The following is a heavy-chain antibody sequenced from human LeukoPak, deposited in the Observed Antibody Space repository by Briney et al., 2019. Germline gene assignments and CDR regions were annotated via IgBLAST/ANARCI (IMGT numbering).Heavy chain of an antibody. D-gene: IGHD4-17*01. CDR1: GGSISSYY. Sequence: SETLSLTFTVSGGSISSYYWSWIRQPPGKGLEWIGYIYYSGSTNYNPSLKSRVTISVDTSKNQFSLKLSSVTAADTAVYYCARSTVTTPEWFDPWGQGTLVTVSS. CDR3: ARSTVTTPEWFDP. CDR2: IYYSGST. J-gene: IGHJ5*02. V-gene: IGHV4-59*01.